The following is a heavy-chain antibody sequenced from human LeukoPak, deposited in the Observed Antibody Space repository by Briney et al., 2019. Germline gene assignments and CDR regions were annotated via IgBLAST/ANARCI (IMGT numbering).Heavy chain of an antibody. J-gene: IGHJ4*02. CDR1: GFTFSSYG. CDR3: ARAPQWLLFDY. V-gene: IGHV3-33*08. CDR2: IWSDGSHK. D-gene: IGHD6-19*01. Sequence: GGSLRLSCAASGFTFSSYGMHWVRQAPGKGLEWVAVIWSDGSHKYYADSVKGRFTISRDNSKNTLYLQMNSLRAEDTAVYYCARAPQWLLFDYWGQGTLVTVSS.